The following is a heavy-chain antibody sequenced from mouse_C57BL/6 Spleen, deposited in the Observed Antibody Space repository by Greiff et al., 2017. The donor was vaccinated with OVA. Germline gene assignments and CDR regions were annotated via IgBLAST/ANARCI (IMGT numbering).Heavy chain of an antibody. CDR2: IYPGSGST. CDR1: GYTFTSYW. Sequence: QVQLQQSGAELVKPGASVKMSCKASGYTFTSYWITWVKQRPGQGLEWIGDIYPGSGSTNYNEKFKSKATLTVDTSSSTAYMQLSSLTSEDSAVYYCASGDYSYDESDYWGQGTTLTVSS. J-gene: IGHJ2*01. CDR3: ASGDYSYDESDY. V-gene: IGHV1-55*01. D-gene: IGHD2-12*01.